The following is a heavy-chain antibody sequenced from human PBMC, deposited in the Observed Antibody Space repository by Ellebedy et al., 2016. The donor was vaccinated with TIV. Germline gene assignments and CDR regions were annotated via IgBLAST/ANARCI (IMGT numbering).Heavy chain of an antibody. V-gene: IGHV5-51*01. CDR2: IYPADSDA. J-gene: IGHJ4*02. Sequence: PGGSLRLSCKASGYSFDTSCIGWVRQIPGKGLEWMAIIYPADSDARYTPSFRGQVTISADKSISTAYLQWSSLKASDTAMNYCARPSAEISYWGQGTLVTVSS. CDR3: ARPSAEISY. CDR1: GYSFDTSC. D-gene: IGHD1-14*01.